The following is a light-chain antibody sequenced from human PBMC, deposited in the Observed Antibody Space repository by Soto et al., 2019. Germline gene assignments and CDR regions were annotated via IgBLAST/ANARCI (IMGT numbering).Light chain of an antibody. Sequence: QSALTQPPSVSGSPGQSVTISCTGTSSDVGSYNRVSWYQQPPGTAPKLMIYEVSNRPSGVPDRFSGSKSSNTASLTISGLQAEDEADYYCSLYTSSSTPWVFGGGTKLTVL. J-gene: IGLJ3*02. V-gene: IGLV2-18*01. CDR1: SSDVGSYNR. CDR3: SLYTSSSTPWV. CDR2: EVS.